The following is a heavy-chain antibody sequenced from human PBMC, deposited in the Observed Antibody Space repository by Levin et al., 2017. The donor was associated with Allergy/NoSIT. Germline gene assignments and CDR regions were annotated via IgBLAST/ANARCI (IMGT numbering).Heavy chain of an antibody. CDR3: GKSHGFDYDGSGFDY. CDR1: GFTLKDHA. Sequence: SLKISCAASGFTLKDHAMHWVRQTPGKGLEWVASISWNSAIVKYADSVKGRFTISRDNAKNSLYMEMNSLRIEDAALYYCGKSHGFDYDGSGFDYWGHGTLVTVSS. J-gene: IGHJ5*01. V-gene: IGHV3-9*01. CDR2: ISWNSAIV. D-gene: IGHD3-22*01.